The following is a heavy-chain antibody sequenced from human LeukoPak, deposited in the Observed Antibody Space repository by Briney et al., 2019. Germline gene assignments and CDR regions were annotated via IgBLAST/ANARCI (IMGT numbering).Heavy chain of an antibody. CDR1: GGSISSGDYY. CDR3: AREVAGYYDSSGYFDI. V-gene: IGHV4-30-4*08. Sequence: SQTLSLTCTVSGGSISSGDYYWSWIRQPPGKGLEWIGYIYYSGSTNYNPSLKSRVTISVDTSKNQFYLKLSSVTAADTAAYYCAREVAGYYDSSGYFDIWGQGTMVTVSS. D-gene: IGHD3-22*01. CDR2: IYYSGST. J-gene: IGHJ3*02.